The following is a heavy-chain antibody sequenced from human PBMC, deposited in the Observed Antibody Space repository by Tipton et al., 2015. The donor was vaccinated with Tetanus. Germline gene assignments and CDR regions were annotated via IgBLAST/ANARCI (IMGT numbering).Heavy chain of an antibody. J-gene: IGHJ6*02. V-gene: IGHV4-31*03. CDR2: IYSPGTT. CDR1: GVSIKGGGFY. Sequence: TLSLTCSVSGVSIKGGGFYWTWIRQPPGKGLEWIGYIYSPGTTSYAPSLRGRATISFDSVKNHFSLSLSSVTAADTAMYCCARDGGNYFYYGMNVWGQGAAVTVSS. CDR3: ARDGGNYFYYGMNV.